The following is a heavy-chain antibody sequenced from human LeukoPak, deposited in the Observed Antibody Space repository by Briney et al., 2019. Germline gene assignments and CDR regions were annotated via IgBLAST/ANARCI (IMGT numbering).Heavy chain of an antibody. V-gene: IGHV1-2*02. Sequence: ASVKVSCKASGYTFTGYYMHWVRQAPGQGLEWMGWINPNSGGTNYAQKFQGRVTTTRDTSISTAYMELSRLRSDDTAVYYCARTPDPRYCSGGSCYFVYWGQGTLVTVSS. D-gene: IGHD2-15*01. CDR3: ARTPDPRYCSGGSCYFVY. CDR1: GYTFTGYY. J-gene: IGHJ4*02. CDR2: INPNSGGT.